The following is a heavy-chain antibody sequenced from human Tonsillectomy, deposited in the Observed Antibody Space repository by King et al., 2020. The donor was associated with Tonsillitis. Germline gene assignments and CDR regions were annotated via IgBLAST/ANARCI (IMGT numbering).Heavy chain of an antibody. J-gene: IGHJ4*02. Sequence: VQLQESGPGLVRPSQTLSLICSVSGDSLTSGGYFWGWIRQHPAKGLEWIGAIYHGGPTYHPPPLRRRFFKSVDTSKNQVSLGLTSVAAADTAVYYCAGNRDYGDYVDFWGQGTLVAVSS. CDR3: AGNRDYGDYVDF. CDR2: IYHGGPT. D-gene: IGHD4-17*01. V-gene: IGHV4-31*03. CDR1: GDSLTSGGYF.